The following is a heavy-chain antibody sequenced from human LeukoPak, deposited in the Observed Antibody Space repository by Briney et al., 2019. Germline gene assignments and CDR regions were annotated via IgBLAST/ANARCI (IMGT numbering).Heavy chain of an antibody. CDR1: GFTFSSYA. CDR3: AKDSWSGYFDY. Sequence: GGSLRLSCAASGFTFSSYAMSWVRQAPGKGLEWVSAISGSGGYTYYADSVKGRFTISRDNSKNTLFLQMNSLRAEDTAIYYCAKDSWSGYFDYWGQGTLVTVSS. J-gene: IGHJ4*02. V-gene: IGHV3-23*01. D-gene: IGHD3-3*01. CDR2: ISGSGGYT.